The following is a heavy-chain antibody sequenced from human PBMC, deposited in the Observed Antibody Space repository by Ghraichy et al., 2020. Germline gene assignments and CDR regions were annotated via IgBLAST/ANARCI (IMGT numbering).Heavy chain of an antibody. D-gene: IGHD6-19*01. CDR1: GYTFTGYY. CDR2: INPNSGGT. J-gene: IGHJ3*02. V-gene: IGHV1-2*04. CDR3: AGGGIAVAGNGAFDI. Sequence: KVSCKASGYTFTGYYMHWVRQAPGQGLEWMGWINPNSGGTNYAQKFQGWVTMTRDTSISTAYMELSRLRSDDTAVYYCAGGGIAVAGNGAFDIWGQGTMVTVSS.